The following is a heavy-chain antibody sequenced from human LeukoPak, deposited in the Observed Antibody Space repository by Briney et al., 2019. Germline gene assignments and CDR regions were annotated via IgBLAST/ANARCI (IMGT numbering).Heavy chain of an antibody. CDR1: GFTFSTYW. CDR2: IKKDGTEK. J-gene: IGHJ4*02. Sequence: GGSLRLSCEASGFTFSTYWMNWVRQAPGKGLEWVANIKKDGTEKYYVDSVKGRFTISRDNTKNSLYLQMNSLRAEDTAVYFCARDVSSGWASFDYWGQGTLVTVSS. V-gene: IGHV3-7*05. D-gene: IGHD6-19*01. CDR3: ARDVSSGWASFDY.